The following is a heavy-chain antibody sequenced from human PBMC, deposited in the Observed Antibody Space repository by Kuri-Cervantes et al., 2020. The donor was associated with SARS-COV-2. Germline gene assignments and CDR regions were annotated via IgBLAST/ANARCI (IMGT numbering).Heavy chain of an antibody. V-gene: IGHV3-7*03. CDR2: IKQDGSEK. CDR3: AKDWLPDDAFDI. J-gene: IGHJ3*02. Sequence: GGSLRLSCAASGFTFSSYWMNWVRQAPGKGLEWVANIKQDGSEKYYVDSVKGRFTISRDNSKNTLYLQMNSLRAEDTAVYYCAKDWLPDDAFDIWGQGTMVTVSS. CDR1: GFTFSSYW. D-gene: IGHD6-19*01.